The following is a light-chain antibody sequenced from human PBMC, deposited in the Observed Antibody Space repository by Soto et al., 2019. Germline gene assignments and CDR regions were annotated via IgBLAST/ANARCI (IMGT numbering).Light chain of an antibody. CDR3: QQCTNWPMRT. J-gene: IGKJ4*01. CDR2: GAS. CDR1: QSVGNY. V-gene: IGKV3-11*01. Sequence: EIVFTQSPATLSLSPGESATLSCRASQSVGNYLAWYQQKPGQAPRLLISGASNRATGIPARFSGSGSGADFTLTITRLEPEDFAVYYGQQCTNWPMRTVGGGTKVEIK.